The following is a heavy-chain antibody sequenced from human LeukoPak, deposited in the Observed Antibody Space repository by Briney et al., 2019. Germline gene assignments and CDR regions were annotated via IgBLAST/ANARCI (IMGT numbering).Heavy chain of an antibody. J-gene: IGHJ3*02. V-gene: IGHV1-18*01. CDR3: ARDRATMVRGGGRRAFDI. CDR2: ISAYNGNT. CDR1: GYTFTSYG. Sequence: ASVKLSCKASGYTFTSYGISWVRQAPGQGLEWMGWISAYNGNTNYAQKPQGRVTMTTDTSTSTAYMELRSLRSDDTAVYYCARDRATMVRGGGRRAFDIWGQGTMVTVSS. D-gene: IGHD3-10*01.